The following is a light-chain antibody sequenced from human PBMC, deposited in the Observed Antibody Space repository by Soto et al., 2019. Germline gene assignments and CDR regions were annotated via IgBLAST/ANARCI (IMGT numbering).Light chain of an antibody. CDR2: GAS. CDR3: QQYGSSGT. V-gene: IGKV3-20*01. Sequence: EIVLTQSPGTRSXXXGXXXSXXXRASQSVSNNYLAWYQQKPGQAPRLLIYGASNRATGIPDRFSGSGSGTDFTLTISRLEPEDFAVYYCQQYGSSGTFGQGTKVDI. CDR1: QSVSNNY. J-gene: IGKJ1*01.